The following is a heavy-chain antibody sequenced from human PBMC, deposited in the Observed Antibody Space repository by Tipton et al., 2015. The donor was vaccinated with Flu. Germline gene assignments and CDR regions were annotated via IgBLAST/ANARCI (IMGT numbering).Heavy chain of an antibody. V-gene: IGHV3-53*01. CDR1: GFTVSSNH. J-gene: IGHJ4*02. Sequence: SLRLSCATSGFTVSSNHMSWVRQAPGKRPECVSVIYRGGNTYYADSVKGRFTISRDNSKDTLYLQMNSLRAEDTAVYYCARAVRYSGYDLSGVFDYWGQGTLVTVSS. CDR3: ARAVRYSGYDLSGVFDY. D-gene: IGHD5-12*01. CDR2: IYRGGNT.